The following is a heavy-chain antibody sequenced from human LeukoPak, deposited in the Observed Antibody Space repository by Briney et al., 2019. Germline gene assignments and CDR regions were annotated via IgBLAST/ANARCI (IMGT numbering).Heavy chain of an antibody. Sequence: PGGSLRLSCAASGFTFSNYGMHWVRQPPGKGLGWVAGIQHDGSIQYYADSVKGRFAISRDDSKSTLYLQMNSLRAEDTAVYYCARVNWNYGLGAFDIWGQGTMVTVSS. CDR1: GFTFSNYG. CDR2: IQHDGSIQ. CDR3: ARVNWNYGLGAFDI. V-gene: IGHV3-33*01. J-gene: IGHJ3*02. D-gene: IGHD1-7*01.